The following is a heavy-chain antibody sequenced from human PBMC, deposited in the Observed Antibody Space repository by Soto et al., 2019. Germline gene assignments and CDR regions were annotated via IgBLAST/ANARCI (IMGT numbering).Heavy chain of an antibody. CDR1: GGSISSGGYS. CDR3: ARGSYSSSSGYGMDV. V-gene: IGHV4-30-2*01. CDR2: IYHSGST. Sequence: SETLSLSCAVSGGSISSGGYSWSWIRQPPGKGLEWIGYIYHSGSTYYNPSLKSRVTISVDRSKNQFSLKLSSVTAADTAVYYCARGSYSSSSGYGMDVWGQGTTVTVSS. D-gene: IGHD6-13*01. J-gene: IGHJ6*02.